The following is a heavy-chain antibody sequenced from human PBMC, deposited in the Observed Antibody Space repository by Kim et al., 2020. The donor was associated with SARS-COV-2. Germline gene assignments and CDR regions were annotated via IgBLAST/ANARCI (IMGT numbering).Heavy chain of an antibody. D-gene: IGHD2-2*01. CDR3: ARDWGYCSSTSCENFDY. Sequence: VKDRFTSSRDKSKNTLNLQMNSLRAEDTAVYYCARDWGYCSSTSCENFDYWGQGTLVTVSS. V-gene: IGHV3-30*07. J-gene: IGHJ4*02.